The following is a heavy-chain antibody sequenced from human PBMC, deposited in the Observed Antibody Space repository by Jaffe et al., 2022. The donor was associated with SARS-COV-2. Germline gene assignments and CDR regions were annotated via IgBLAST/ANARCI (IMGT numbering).Heavy chain of an antibody. CDR3: ARQRDIVGFFDY. CDR1: GGSISSSSYY. D-gene: IGHD2-15*01. J-gene: IGHJ4*02. Sequence: QLQLQESGPGLVKPSETLSLTCTVSGGSISSSSYYWGWIRQPPGKGLEWIGSIYYSGSTYYNPSLKSRVTISVDTSKNQFSLKLSSVTAADTAVYYCARQRDIVGFFDYWGQGTLVTVSS. V-gene: IGHV4-39*01. CDR2: IYYSGST.